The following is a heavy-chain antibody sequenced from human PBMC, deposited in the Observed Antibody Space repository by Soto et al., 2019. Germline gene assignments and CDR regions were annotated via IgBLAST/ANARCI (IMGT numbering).Heavy chain of an antibody. CDR2: IYYSGST. D-gene: IGHD4-17*01. J-gene: IGHJ4*02. Sequence: SETLSLTCTVSCGSISSYYWSWIRQPPGKGLEWIGYIYYSGSTNYNPSLKSRVTISVDTSKNQFSLKLSSVTAADTAVYYCAIQRSTVFDYWGQGTLVTVSS. CDR1: CGSISSYY. CDR3: AIQRSTVFDY. V-gene: IGHV4-59*01.